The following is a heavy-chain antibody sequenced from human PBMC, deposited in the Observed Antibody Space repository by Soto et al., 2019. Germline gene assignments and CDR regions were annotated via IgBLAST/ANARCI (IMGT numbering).Heavy chain of an antibody. CDR1: GGTFSSYG. CDR3: ARENYYGSGSYYRDAFDI. CDR2: IVPMSGSP. Sequence: QVQLVQFGAEVKKPGSSVKVSCKASGGTFSSYGIHWVRQAPGQGLEWMGGIVPMSGSPNYVQKFQGRVAISVDESTKAAYMELRSLRSEDTAMYYCARENYYGSGSYYRDAFDIWGQGTMVTVSS. V-gene: IGHV1-69*01. J-gene: IGHJ3*02. D-gene: IGHD3-10*01.